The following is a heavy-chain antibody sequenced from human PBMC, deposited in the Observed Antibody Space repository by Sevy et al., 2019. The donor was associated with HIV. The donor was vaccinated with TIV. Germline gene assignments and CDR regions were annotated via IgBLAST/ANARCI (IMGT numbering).Heavy chain of an antibody. J-gene: IGHJ4*02. CDR1: GFTFSANW. V-gene: IGHV3-7*01. Sequence: GGSLRLSCAASGFTFSANWMNWVRQAPGKGLEWVANIKADGSDKHYVDSVEGRFTISRDNAKNILFLQMNSLRVEDRAVYYCAHETFGRFESWGQGTLVTVSS. CDR3: AHETFGRFES. CDR2: IKADGSDK. D-gene: IGHD3-16*01.